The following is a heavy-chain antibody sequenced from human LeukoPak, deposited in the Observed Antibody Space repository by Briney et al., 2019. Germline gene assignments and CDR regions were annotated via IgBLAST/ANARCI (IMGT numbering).Heavy chain of an antibody. D-gene: IGHD3-22*01. CDR3: ARASLYSSAFDY. J-gene: IGHJ4*02. Sequence: GGSLRLSCAASGFTFSSYAMHWVRQAPGKGLEWVAVISYDENNKYYADSVKGRFTISRDNSKNTLYLQMNSLRAEDTAVYYCARASLYSSAFDYWGQGTLVTVSS. V-gene: IGHV3-30*04. CDR1: GFTFSSYA. CDR2: ISYDENNK.